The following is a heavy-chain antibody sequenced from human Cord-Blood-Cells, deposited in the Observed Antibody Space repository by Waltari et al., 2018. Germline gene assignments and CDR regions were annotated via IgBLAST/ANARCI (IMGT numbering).Heavy chain of an antibody. Sequence: QVQLHEPGPGLVKPSQSLSLTCTVSGGSLSSGDYYLSWIRQPPGTGLEWTGYIYYSGSTYYNPSLKSRVTISVDTSKNQFSLKLSSVTAADTAVYYCARGLAIFGVVTLVDYWGQGTLVTVSS. J-gene: IGHJ4*02. D-gene: IGHD3-3*01. CDR3: ARGLAIFGVVTLVDY. CDR1: GGSLSSGDYY. V-gene: IGHV4-30-4*01. CDR2: IYYSGST.